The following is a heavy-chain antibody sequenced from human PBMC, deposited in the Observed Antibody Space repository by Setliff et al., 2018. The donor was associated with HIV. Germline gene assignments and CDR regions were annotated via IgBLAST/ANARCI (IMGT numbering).Heavy chain of an antibody. CDR1: GDSISSGSYY. Sequence: SETLSLTCTVSGDSISSGSYYWSWIRQHPGKGLEWIGYICCSGSTFYNPSLQSRITISVDTSKNHFSLKLTSVSAVDTAVYYCAGGLKAEYYYYYYMDVWGKGTTGTVSS. J-gene: IGHJ6*03. V-gene: IGHV4-31*03. CDR2: ICCSGST. CDR3: AGGLKAEYYYYYYMDV.